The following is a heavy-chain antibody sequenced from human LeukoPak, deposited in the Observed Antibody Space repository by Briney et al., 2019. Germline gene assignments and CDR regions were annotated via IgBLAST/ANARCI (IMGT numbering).Heavy chain of an antibody. D-gene: IGHD3-22*01. Sequence: SETLSLTCTVSGGSMFSYYLNWIRQPPGKGLEWIGYIYSSGITNYSPSLRSRGTISVATSRNQFSLRLTSVTAADTAIYYCARRAYYDSSGYHPTSGYFDLWGGGTLVTVSS. CDR3: ARRAYYDSSGYHPTSGYFDL. CDR2: IYSSGIT. CDR1: GGSMFSYY. V-gene: IGHV4-4*08. J-gene: IGHJ2*01.